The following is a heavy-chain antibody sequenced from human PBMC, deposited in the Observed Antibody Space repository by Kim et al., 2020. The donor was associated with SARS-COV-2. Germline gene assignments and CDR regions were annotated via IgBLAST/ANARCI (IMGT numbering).Heavy chain of an antibody. CDR3: ARSSSDTDAPRIGVYFNH. Sequence: VGGRFTMSRDNTRNSVSLQMNSLRAEDTAVYYCARSSSDTDAPRIGVYFNHWGQGTLVTVSS. D-gene: IGHD5-18*01. J-gene: IGHJ1*01. V-gene: IGHV3-21*06.